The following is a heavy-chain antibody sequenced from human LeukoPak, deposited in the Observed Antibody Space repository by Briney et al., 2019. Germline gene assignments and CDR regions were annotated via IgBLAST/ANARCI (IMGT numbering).Heavy chain of an antibody. J-gene: IGHJ3*02. V-gene: IGHV3-15*01. CDR2: IKSKTDGGTT. CDR1: GLTFSNAW. D-gene: IGHD1-26*01. CDR3: TANSGNYSNDAFDI. Sequence: GGSLRLSCAASGLTFSNAWMNWVRQAPGKGLEWVGRIKSKTDGGTTDYAAPVKGRFTISRDDSKNTLYLQMISLKTEDTAVYYCTANSGNYSNDAFDIWGQGTMVTVSS.